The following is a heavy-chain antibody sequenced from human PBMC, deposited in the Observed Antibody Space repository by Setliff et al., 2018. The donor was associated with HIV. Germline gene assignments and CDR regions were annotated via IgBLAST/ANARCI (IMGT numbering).Heavy chain of an antibody. J-gene: IGHJ3*02. CDR1: GFTFTSYY. CDR2: INPSGGST. CDR3: ARARGRLSDFDI. Sequence: ASVKVSCKASGFTFTSYYIHWVRQAPGQGLEWMGLINPSGGSTNYAQKFQDRVTMTRDTSTNTVYMDLRSLRSEDTAVYYCARARGRLSDFDIWGQGTMVSDSS. V-gene: IGHV1-46*01. D-gene: IGHD3-10*01.